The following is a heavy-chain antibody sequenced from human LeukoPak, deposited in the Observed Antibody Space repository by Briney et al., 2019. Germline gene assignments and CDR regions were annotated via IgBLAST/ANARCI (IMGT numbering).Heavy chain of an antibody. CDR2: IRDDGSDQ. Sequence: GGSLRLSCAASGLTFNKKWMTWVRQAPGKGLQWVAHIRDDGSDQFYVDSVKGRFTISRDNARRSVSLQMNSLTYEDTAVYYCATSSDGWEFDHWGQGTLVSVSS. CDR1: GLTFNKKW. V-gene: IGHV3-7*05. D-gene: IGHD5-24*01. CDR3: ATSSDGWEFDH. J-gene: IGHJ4*02.